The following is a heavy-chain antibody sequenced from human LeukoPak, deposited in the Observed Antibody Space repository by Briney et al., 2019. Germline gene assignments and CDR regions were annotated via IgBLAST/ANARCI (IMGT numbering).Heavy chain of an antibody. D-gene: IGHD2-2*02. CDR3: ARGIYTSSPRNPKNFFDY. J-gene: IGHJ4*02. CDR1: GFNFNTYS. V-gene: IGHV3-21*01. CDR2: ISRASESI. Sequence: GGSLRLSCEASGFNFNTYSMAWVRQAPGKGLEWVSIISRASESIFYADSMKGRFTISRDNAKNSLYLQMNSLRAEDTAVYFCARGIYTSSPRNPKNFFDYWGQGTLVTVS.